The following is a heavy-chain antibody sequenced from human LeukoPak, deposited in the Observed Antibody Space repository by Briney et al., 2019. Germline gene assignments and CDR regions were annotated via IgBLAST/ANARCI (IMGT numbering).Heavy chain of an antibody. CDR3: AKDYATVVPYYFDY. V-gene: IGHV3-23*01. D-gene: IGHD4-23*01. Sequence: GGSLRLSCAASGFTFSIYGMHWVREAPGKGLEWVSAISGSGGSTYYADSVKGRFTISRDNSKNTLYLQMNSLRAEDTAVYYCAKDYATVVPYYFDYSGQGTLVTVSS. CDR1: GFTFSIYG. CDR2: ISGSGGST. J-gene: IGHJ4*02.